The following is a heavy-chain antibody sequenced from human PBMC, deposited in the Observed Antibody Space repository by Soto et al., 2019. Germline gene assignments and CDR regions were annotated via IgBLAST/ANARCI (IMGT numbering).Heavy chain of an antibody. D-gene: IGHD2-21*02. J-gene: IGHJ2*01. Sequence: SETLSLTCAVHGDSFSGYFWTWIRQPPGKGLEWIAEITEGGTTNYSPSLKSRVSIAVDSSKRQFSLSLSSVTAADTAIYYCAALTATYWNFSIWGRGTLVTVSS. CDR3: AALTATYWNFSI. V-gene: IGHV4-34*01. CDR2: ITEGGTT. CDR1: GDSFSGYF.